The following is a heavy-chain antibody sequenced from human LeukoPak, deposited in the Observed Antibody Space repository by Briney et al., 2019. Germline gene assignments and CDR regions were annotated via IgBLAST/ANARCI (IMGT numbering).Heavy chain of an antibody. V-gene: IGHV4-34*01. CDR2: INHSGST. J-gene: IGHJ4*02. Sequence: SETLSLTCAVYGGSFCGYHWSWIRPPPGKGLEWIGEINHSGSTNYNPSLKSRVTISVDTSKNQFSLKLSSVTAADTAVYYCASSGAYDYVWGSYRYLDYWGQGTLVTVSS. D-gene: IGHD3-16*02. CDR3: ASSGAYDYVWGSYRYLDY. CDR1: GGSFCGYH.